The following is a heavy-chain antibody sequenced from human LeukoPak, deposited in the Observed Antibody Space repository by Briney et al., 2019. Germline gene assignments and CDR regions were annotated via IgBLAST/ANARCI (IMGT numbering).Heavy chain of an antibody. V-gene: IGHV3-23*01. CDR1: GFTFSTYA. Sequence: GGSLRLSRAASGFTFSTYAMSWVRQAPGKELEWVSLISGSGGSTYYADSVKGRFTISRDNSKNTLYLQMNSLRAEDTAVYYCAKDLRYYDFWSGLADYWGQGTLVTVSS. CDR2: ISGSGGST. D-gene: IGHD3-3*01. J-gene: IGHJ4*02. CDR3: AKDLRYYDFWSGLADY.